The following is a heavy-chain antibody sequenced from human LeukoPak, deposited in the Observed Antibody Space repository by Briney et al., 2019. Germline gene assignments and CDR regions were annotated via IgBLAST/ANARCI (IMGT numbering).Heavy chain of an antibody. CDR3: AVWYSSGWLDYYGMDV. D-gene: IGHD6-19*01. Sequence: TSQTLSLTCAISGDSVSNNSAVWNWISQSPSRGLEWLERTYYRSKWYKDYAVSVKSRIIINPDTSKNQFSLQLNSVTPEDTAVYYCAVWYSSGWLDYYGMDVWGQGTTVTVSS. CDR1: GDSVSNNSAV. J-gene: IGHJ6*02. CDR2: TYYRSKWYK. V-gene: IGHV6-1*01.